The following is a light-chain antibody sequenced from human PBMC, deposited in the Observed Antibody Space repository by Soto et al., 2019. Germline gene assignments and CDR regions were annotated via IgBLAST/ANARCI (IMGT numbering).Light chain of an antibody. CDR2: SAS. CDR1: QTIQRY. Sequence: DIQITHSPSALSESVGDGVTITFRATQTIQRYLNWYQQKPGKAPVLLVYSASSLQIGVPSRLSASGSGTEFTLTISSLQPEDFATYYCQKSYNHPRKFGQGTKVDIK. J-gene: IGKJ1*01. CDR3: QKSYNHPRK. V-gene: IGKV1-39*01.